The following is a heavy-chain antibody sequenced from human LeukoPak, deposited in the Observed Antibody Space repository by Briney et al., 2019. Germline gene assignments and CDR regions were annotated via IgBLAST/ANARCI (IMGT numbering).Heavy chain of an antibody. CDR1: GFTFSSYG. V-gene: IGHV3-33*01. CDR3: ARDSPAYNWNYGIFDC. Sequence: PGGSLRLSCAASGFTFSSYGMHWVRQAPGKGLEWVAIIRYDGSNKYYADSVKGRFTISRDNSKNTLYLQMNSLRVEDTAVYYCARDSPAYNWNYGIFDCWGQGTLVTVSS. CDR2: IRYDGSNK. J-gene: IGHJ4*02. D-gene: IGHD1-7*01.